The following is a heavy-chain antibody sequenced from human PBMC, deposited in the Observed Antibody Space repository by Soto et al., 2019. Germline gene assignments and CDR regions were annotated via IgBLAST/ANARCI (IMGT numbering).Heavy chain of an antibody. J-gene: IGHJ5*02. CDR1: GGTFSSYT. V-gene: IGHV1-69*02. Sequence: QVQLVQSGAEVKKPGSSVKVSCKASGGTFSSYTISWVRQAPGQGLEWMGRIIPILGIANYAQKFQGRVTITADKSTSTAYMELSSLRSEDTAVYYCASEAEDIVVVVDVRTGWFDPWGQRTLVTVSS. CDR2: IIPILGIA. CDR3: ASEAEDIVVVVDVRTGWFDP. D-gene: IGHD2-15*01.